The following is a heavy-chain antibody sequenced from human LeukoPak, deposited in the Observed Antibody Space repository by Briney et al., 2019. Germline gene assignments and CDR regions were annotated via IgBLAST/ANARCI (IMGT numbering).Heavy chain of an antibody. CDR1: GYTFTDYY. CDR2: INPSSGGT. D-gene: IGHD4/OR15-4a*01. CDR3: AVRAIDY. Sequence: ASVKVSCKASGYTFTDYYMHWVRQAPGQGLEWMGWINPSSGGTSYARKFQGRVTMTRDTSISTAYMELSRLRSDDTAVYFCAVRAIDYWGQGTLVTVSS. V-gene: IGHV1-2*02. J-gene: IGHJ4*02.